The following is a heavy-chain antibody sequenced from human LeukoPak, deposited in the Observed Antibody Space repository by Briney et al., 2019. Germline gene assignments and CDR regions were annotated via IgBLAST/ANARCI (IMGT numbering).Heavy chain of an antibody. CDR2: ISHTGSS. D-gene: IGHD3-16*01. CDR1: GYSISNGHY. V-gene: IGHV4-38-2*02. J-gene: IGHJ5*02. Sequence: PSETLSLTCTVSGYSISNGHYWGWIRQPPGKGLEWIGSISHTGSSYYNPSLKSRVTISVDTSKNQFSLKLSSVTAADTAVYYCARMVDDYVWGTPTNWFDPWGQGTLVTVSS. CDR3: ARMVDDYVWGTPTNWFDP.